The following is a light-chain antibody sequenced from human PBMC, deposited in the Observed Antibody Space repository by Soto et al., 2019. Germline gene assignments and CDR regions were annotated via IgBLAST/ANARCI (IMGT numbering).Light chain of an antibody. Sequence: QLVLTQPPSASGTPGQRVTISCSGSSSNIGSNYVYWYQQLPGTAPKLLIYRNNQRPSGVPDRFSGSKSGTSASLAISGLRSEDEADYYCVAWDDSLSAVVFGGGTKVTVL. CDR3: VAWDDSLSAVV. V-gene: IGLV1-47*01. J-gene: IGLJ2*01. CDR1: SSNIGSNY. CDR2: RNN.